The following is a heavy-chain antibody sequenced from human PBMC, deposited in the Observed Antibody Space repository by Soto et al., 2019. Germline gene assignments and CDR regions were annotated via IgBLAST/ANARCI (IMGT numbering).Heavy chain of an antibody. CDR1: GGSISTYY. D-gene: IGHD3-10*01. Sequence: SETLSLTCTVSGGSISTYYWSWIRQPPGGTLEWIGYIYASGATTYNPSLESRVTMSVDMPNNEFSLELTSLTAADTAVYYCARSHSFDGSIYHYYFDFWGQGTVGTVS. J-gene: IGHJ4*02. CDR3: ARSHSFDGSIYHYYFDF. V-gene: IGHV4-59*01. CDR2: IYASGAT.